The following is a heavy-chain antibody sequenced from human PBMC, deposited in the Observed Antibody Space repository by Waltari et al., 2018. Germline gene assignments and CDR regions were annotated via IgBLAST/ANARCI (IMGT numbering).Heavy chain of an antibody. V-gene: IGHV1-2*02. CDR3: ARDSRISNDAFDI. J-gene: IGHJ3*02. CDR2: INANNGSP. Sequence: QMQLVQSGAEVKKTGASGKVSCRASGDSFIGHYIHWLRQAPVQAMEWRGWINANNGSPNYAQRFRGRVTLTRDTSISAAYMELSSLRSDDTAIYYCARDSRISNDAFDIWGQGTMITVSS. D-gene: IGHD2-21*01. CDR1: GDSFIGHY.